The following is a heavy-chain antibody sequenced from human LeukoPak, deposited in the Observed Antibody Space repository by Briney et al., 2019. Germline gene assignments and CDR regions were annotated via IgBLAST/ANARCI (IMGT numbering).Heavy chain of an antibody. D-gene: IGHD3-9*01. CDR2: IYSGGST. CDR3: ARGTYYDILTGYGPFDY. CDR1: GFTVNSNY. J-gene: IGHJ4*02. V-gene: IGHV3-66*01. Sequence: GGSLRLSCAASGFTVNSNYMSWVRQAPGKGLEWVSVIYSGGSTYYADSVKGRFTISRDNSKNTLYLQMNSLRAEDTAVYYCARGTYYDILTGYGPFDYWGQGTLVTVSS.